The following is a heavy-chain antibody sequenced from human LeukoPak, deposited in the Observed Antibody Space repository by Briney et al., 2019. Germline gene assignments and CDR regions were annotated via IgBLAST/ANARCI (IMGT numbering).Heavy chain of an antibody. V-gene: IGHV3-7*01. J-gene: IGHJ4*02. CDR1: GFTFSSYW. CDR3: AKRGYSGYGYYFDY. CDR2: IKQDGSEK. D-gene: IGHD5-12*01. Sequence: GGSLRLSCAASGFTFSSYWMSWVRQAPGKGLEWVANIKQDGSEKYYVDSVKGRFTISRDNAKNSLYLQMNGLRAEDTAVYYCAKRGYSGYGYYFDYWGQGTLVIVSS.